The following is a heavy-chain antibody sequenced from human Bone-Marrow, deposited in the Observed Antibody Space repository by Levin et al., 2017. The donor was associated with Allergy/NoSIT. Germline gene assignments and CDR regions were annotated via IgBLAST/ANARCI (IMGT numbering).Heavy chain of an antibody. Sequence: SGGSLRLSCEASGFSFDEYAMHWVRQPPGKGLEWVSAIDWNSRKIVYAASVEGRFTISRDNAKNSLYLQMNSLRVEDTALYYCVRHEDIILLTGGMDVWGHGTTVTVSS. J-gene: IGHJ6*02. CDR1: GFSFDEYA. V-gene: IGHV3-9*01. CDR3: VRHEDIILLTGGMDV. D-gene: IGHD3-3*01. CDR2: IDWNSRKI.